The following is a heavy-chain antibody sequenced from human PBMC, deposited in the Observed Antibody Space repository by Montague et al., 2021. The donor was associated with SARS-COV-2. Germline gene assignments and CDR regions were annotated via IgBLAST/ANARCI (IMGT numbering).Heavy chain of an antibody. CDR2: IRSRGDST. J-gene: IGHJ4*02. V-gene: IGHV3-23*01. D-gene: IGHD6-25*01. CDR1: GFTFSNYA. CDR3: AKDIGGSGGWPIFDF. Sequence: SLSLSLSASGFTFSNYAMNWVRQAPGKGLEWVSLIRSRGDSTYYADSVKGRFTISRDNSRNTLYLHMNSLRADDTAIYYCAKDIGGSGGWPIFDFWGQGTLVTVSS.